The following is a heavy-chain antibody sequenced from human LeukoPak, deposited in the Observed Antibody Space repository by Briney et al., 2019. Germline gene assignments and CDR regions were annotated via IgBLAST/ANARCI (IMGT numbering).Heavy chain of an antibody. Sequence: GGSLRLSCAASGFTFSGSAMHWVRQASGKGLEWVGRIRSKANSYATAYAASVKGRFTISRDDSKNTAYLQMNSLKTEDTAVYYCTRVGPLLLWFGELFPSDAFDIWGQGTMVTVSS. V-gene: IGHV3-73*01. CDR3: TRVGPLLLWFGELFPSDAFDI. J-gene: IGHJ3*02. CDR2: IRSKANSYAT. D-gene: IGHD3-10*01. CDR1: GFTFSGSA.